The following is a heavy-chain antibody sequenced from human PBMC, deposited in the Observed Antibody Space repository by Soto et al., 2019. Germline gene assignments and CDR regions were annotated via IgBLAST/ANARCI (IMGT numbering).Heavy chain of an antibody. CDR2: IYHSATT. Sequence: QVQLQESGPGVVKPSETLSLRCTVSGSSVSGGNYYWTWIRQPPEKGLEWIGYIYHSATTNYNASLRSRVAISVDTSKIQFSLRLTSVTAADTALYYCARYRDYGDYGYFDSWGQGTLVTVSS. CDR3: ARYRDYGDYGYFDS. J-gene: IGHJ4*02. V-gene: IGHV4-61*01. CDR1: GSSVSGGNYY. D-gene: IGHD4-17*01.